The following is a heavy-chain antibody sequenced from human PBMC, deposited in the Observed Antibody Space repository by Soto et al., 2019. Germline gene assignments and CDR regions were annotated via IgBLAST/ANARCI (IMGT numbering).Heavy chain of an antibody. CDR2: INESGST. CDR3: ARGSGIVALPGELEDVKYDY. V-gene: IGHV4-34*01. Sequence: QVQLQQWGAGLVKPSDTLSLSCAVYGQSFSGHSWAWIRQPPGKGLEWIGAINESGSTYYNPSLKSRVTISTDTSKTQFSLKLSSVSAADTAAYFCARGSGIVALPGELEDVKYDYWGQGTLVNVSS. J-gene: IGHJ4*02. D-gene: IGHD1-1*01. CDR1: GQSFSGHS.